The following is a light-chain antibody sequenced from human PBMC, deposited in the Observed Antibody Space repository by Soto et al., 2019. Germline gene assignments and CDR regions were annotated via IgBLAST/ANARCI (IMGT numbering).Light chain of an antibody. Sequence: DIVMTQSPDSLAVSLGERATVNCKSSQSVLYSSNDKNFLALYQLRPGQPPRLLIYWASTRASGVPDRLSGSGSGTEFTLTISILQAEDGAVYYCQQYYTTPRTFGQGTKVEIK. CDR1: QSVLYSSNDKNF. V-gene: IGKV4-1*01. J-gene: IGKJ1*01. CDR3: QQYYTTPRT. CDR2: WAS.